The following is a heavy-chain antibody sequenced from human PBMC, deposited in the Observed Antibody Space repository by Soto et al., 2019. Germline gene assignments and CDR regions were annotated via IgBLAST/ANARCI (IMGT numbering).Heavy chain of an antibody. CDR2: ISGSGGST. Sequence: EVQLLESGGGLVQPGGSLRLSCAASGLTFRAFSMSWVRQPPGKGLEWVSGISGSGGSTYYADSVKGRFTISRDSSSNTLYLQMSSLRAEDTAVYYRAKSRGDSWYLYYYDYWGQGTLVTVSS. CDR1: GLTFRAFS. J-gene: IGHJ4*02. V-gene: IGHV3-23*01. CDR3: AKSRGDSWYLYYYDY. D-gene: IGHD5-12*01.